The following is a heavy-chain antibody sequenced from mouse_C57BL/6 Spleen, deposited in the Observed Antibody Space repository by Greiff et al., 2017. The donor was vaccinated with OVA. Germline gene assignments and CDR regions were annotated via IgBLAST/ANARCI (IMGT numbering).Heavy chain of an antibody. V-gene: IGHV1-64*01. CDR1: GYTFTSYW. J-gene: IGHJ2*01. CDR3: ARKEDYYGPYFDY. D-gene: IGHD1-1*01. CDR2: IHPNSGST. Sequence: QVQLQQPGAELVKPGASVKLSCKASGYTFTSYWMHWVKQRPGQGLEWIGMIHPNSGSTNYNEKFKSKATLTVDKSSSTAYMQLSSLTSEDSAVYYCARKEDYYGPYFDYWGQGTTLTVSS.